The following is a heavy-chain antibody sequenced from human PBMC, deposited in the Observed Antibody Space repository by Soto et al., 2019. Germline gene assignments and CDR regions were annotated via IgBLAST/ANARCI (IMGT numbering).Heavy chain of an antibody. CDR3: ARHRPLSFINGYCSGVSCPPPSWFDP. J-gene: IGHJ5*02. CDR2: IYYSGST. CDR1: GGSISSSSYY. D-gene: IGHD2-15*01. Sequence: SETLSLTCTVSGGSISSSSYYWGWIRQPPGKGLEWIGSIYYSGSTYYNPSLKSRVTISVDTSKNQFSLKLSSVTAADTAVYYCARHRPLSFINGYCSGVSCPPPSWFDPWGQGTLVTVSS. V-gene: IGHV4-39*01.